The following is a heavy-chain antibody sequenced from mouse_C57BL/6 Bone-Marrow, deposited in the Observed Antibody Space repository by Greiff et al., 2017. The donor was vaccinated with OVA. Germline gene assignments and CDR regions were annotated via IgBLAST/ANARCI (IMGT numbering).Heavy chain of an antibody. CDR3: AKRGGDGYFYAMDY. CDR2: IWRGGST. J-gene: IGHJ4*01. V-gene: IGHV2-5*01. CDR1: GFSLTSYG. D-gene: IGHD2-3*01. Sequence: VKLQQSGPGLVQPSQSLSITCTVSGFSLTSYGVHWVRQSPGKGLEWLGVIWRGGSTDYNAAFMSRLSITKDNSKSQVFFKMNSLQADDTAIYYCAKRGGDGYFYAMDYWGQGTSVTVSS.